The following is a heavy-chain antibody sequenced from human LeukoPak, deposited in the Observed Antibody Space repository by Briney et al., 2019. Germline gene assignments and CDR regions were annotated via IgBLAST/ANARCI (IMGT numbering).Heavy chain of an antibody. CDR1: GFSFSTYS. CDR3: AKDVRRCNGGCT. D-gene: IGHD2-15*01. CDR2: ISASGGDT. J-gene: IGHJ5*02. V-gene: IGHV3-23*01. Sequence: QSGGSLRLSCAASGFSFSTYSFSWVRQAPGKGLEWVSGISASGGDTFYADSVKGRFTISRDNSKNTLSLQMNGLRVEDTAIYYCAKDVRRCNGGCTWGQGTLVTVSS.